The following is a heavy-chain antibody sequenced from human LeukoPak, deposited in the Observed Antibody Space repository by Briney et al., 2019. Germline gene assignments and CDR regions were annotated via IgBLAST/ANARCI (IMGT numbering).Heavy chain of an antibody. V-gene: IGHV3-23*01. CDR2: ISGSGGST. CDR1: GFTFSSYA. Sequence: GGSLRLSCAASGFTFSSYATSWVRQAPGKGLEWVSAISGSGGSTYYADSVKGRFTISRDNSKNMLYLQMNSLRAEDTAVYYCAKDPTMIVVVIGYFDYWGQGTLVTVSS. CDR3: AKDPTMIVVVIGYFDY. J-gene: IGHJ4*02. D-gene: IGHD3-22*01.